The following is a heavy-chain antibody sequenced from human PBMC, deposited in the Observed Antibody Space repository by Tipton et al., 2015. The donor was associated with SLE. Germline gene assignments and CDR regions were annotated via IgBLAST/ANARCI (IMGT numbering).Heavy chain of an antibody. V-gene: IGHV4-34*01. CDR2: INHSGST. Sequence: TLSLTCTVSGGSISSHYWSWIRQPPGKGLEWIGEINHSGSTNYNPSLKRRVTISVDTSKNQFSLKLSSVTAADTAVYYCAKNSGSYYFDDWGQGTLVTVSS. D-gene: IGHD3-10*01. CDR1: GGSISSHY. CDR3: AKNSGSYYFDD. J-gene: IGHJ4*02.